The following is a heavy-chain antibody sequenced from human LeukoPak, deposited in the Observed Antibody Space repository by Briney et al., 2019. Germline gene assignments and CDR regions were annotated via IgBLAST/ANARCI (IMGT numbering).Heavy chain of an antibody. CDR3: ARVKLWLRYYYYGMDV. CDR2: ISYDGSNK. D-gene: IGHD5-18*01. J-gene: IGHJ6*04. Sequence: PGRSLRLSCAASGLTFSGYGMHWVRQAPGKGLEWVAVISYDGSNKYYADSVKGRFTISRDNSKNTLYLQMNSLRAEDTAVYYCARVKLWLRYYYYGMDVWGKGTTVTVSS. CDR1: GLTFSGYG. V-gene: IGHV3-30*03.